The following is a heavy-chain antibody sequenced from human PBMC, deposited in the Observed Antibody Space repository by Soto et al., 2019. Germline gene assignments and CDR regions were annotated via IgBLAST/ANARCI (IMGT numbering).Heavy chain of an antibody. V-gene: IGHV4-61*03. Sequence: SETLSLTCIVSGGSFSSDFYNWIWIRQPPGKVLEWVGDRSHSGSTNYNPSLKSRATISVDTSRNHFSLKVTSVTAADTAVYYCGRVKRETFQKKNDYWGQGIVVTISS. CDR2: RSHSGST. J-gene: IGHJ4*02. CDR3: GRVKRETFQKKNDY. CDR1: GGSFSSDFYN.